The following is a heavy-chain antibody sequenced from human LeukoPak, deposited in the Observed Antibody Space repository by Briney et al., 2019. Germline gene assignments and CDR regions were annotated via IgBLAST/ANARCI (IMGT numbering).Heavy chain of an antibody. D-gene: IGHD2-2*02. Sequence: ASVKVSCKASGYTFSSYYTHWVRQAPGEGLEWMGIINPSGGSTSYAQKFQGRVTMTRDMSTSTVHMELSSLRSEDTAVYYCARVVAEVVGVPGAIGFGWLRRDYYYMDVWGKGTPVTVSS. CDR2: INPSGGST. CDR3: ARVVAEVVGVPGAIGFGWLRRDYYYMDV. J-gene: IGHJ6*03. CDR1: GYTFSSYY. V-gene: IGHV1-46*01.